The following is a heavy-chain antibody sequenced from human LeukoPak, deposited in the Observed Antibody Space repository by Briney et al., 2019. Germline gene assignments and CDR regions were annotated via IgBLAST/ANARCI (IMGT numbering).Heavy chain of an antibody. CDR1: GGSFSGYY. V-gene: IGHV4-34*01. CDR2: INHSGST. J-gene: IGHJ4*02. Sequence: SETLSLTCAVYGGSFSGYYWSWIRQPPGNGLEWIGEINHSGSTNYNPSLKSRVTISVDTSKNQFSLKLSSVTAADTAVYYCASTTVVTPYYFDYWGQGTLVTVSS. CDR3: ASTTVVTPYYFDY. D-gene: IGHD4-23*01.